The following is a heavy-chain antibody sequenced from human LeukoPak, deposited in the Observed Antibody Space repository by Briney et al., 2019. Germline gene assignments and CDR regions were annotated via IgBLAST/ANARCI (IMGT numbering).Heavy chain of an antibody. V-gene: IGHV4-59*12. J-gene: IGHJ4*02. CDR1: GGSISSYY. CDR2: IYYSGTT. Sequence: SETLSLTCTVSGGSISSYYWSWIRQPPGKGLEWIGYIYYSGTTNYNPSLKSRVTMSVDTSKNQFSLKLSSVTAADTAVYYCARVGVAAADNWGQGTLVTVSS. CDR3: ARVGVAAADN. D-gene: IGHD6-13*01.